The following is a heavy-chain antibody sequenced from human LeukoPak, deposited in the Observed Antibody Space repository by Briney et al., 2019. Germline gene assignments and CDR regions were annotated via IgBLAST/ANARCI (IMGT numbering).Heavy chain of an antibody. Sequence: ASVKVSCKASGYTFTGYYMHWVRQAPGQGLEWMGWINPNSGGTNYAQKFQGRVTMTRDTSISTAYMELSRLRSDDTAVYYCARVAPVEILRLGELSFDDYWGQGTLVTVSS. CDR2: INPNSGGT. V-gene: IGHV1-2*02. CDR1: GYTFTGYY. CDR3: ARVAPVEILRLGELSFDDY. J-gene: IGHJ4*02. D-gene: IGHD3-16*02.